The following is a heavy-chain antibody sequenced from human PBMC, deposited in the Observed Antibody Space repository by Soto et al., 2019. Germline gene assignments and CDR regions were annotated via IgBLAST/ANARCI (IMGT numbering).Heavy chain of an antibody. Sequence: ASVKVSCKASGNSFTTYSLHWVRQAPGQSLEWMGWFDAGNRITKFSQKFQGRITISRDTSASTAYMEVRSLRSEDTAIYFCAGSASGSYLGNWGQGPPVTVSS. J-gene: IGHJ4*02. CDR2: FDAGNRIT. CDR3: AGSASGSYLGN. CDR1: GNSFTTYS. V-gene: IGHV1-3*01. D-gene: IGHD3-10*01.